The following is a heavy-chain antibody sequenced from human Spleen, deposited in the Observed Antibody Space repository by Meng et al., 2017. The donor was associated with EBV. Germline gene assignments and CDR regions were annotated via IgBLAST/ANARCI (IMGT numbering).Heavy chain of an antibody. CDR3: ARRGVDYYDSSAWG. CDR2: IYHGGDT. V-gene: IGHV4-4*02. D-gene: IGHD3-22*01. J-gene: IGHJ4*02. Sequence: QVRLRESGPGLVTPSGTLSLTCPVSGGFISSSTWWTWVRQPPGKGLEWIGEIYHGGDTNYNPSLKSRVTISVDKSKNQFSLKVRSVTAADTAVYYCARRGVDYYDSSAWGWGQGALVTVSS. CDR1: GGFISSSTW.